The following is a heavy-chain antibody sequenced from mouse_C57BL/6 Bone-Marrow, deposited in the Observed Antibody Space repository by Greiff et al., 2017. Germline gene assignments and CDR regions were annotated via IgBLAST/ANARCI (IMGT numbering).Heavy chain of an antibody. CDR1: GFNIKDDY. CDR2: IDPEFGDT. CDR3: SSFDGNYFDF. D-gene: IGHD2-3*01. V-gene: IGHV14-4*01. Sequence: EVQLQQSGAELVRPGASVKLSCTASGFNIKDDYIHWVKQRPEQGLEWIGWIDPEFGDTAYASKFQGKATITSDTSSNTAYLQLSSLTSEDTAVYYCSSFDGNYFDFWGQGTPLTVAS. J-gene: IGHJ2*01.